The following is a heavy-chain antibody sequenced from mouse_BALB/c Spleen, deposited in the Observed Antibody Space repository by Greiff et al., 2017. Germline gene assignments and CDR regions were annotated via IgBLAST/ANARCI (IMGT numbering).Heavy chain of an antibody. CDR1: GYSITSDYA. D-gene: IGHD2-10*02. J-gene: IGHJ4*01. CDR3: ARYSYGNYAMDY. Sequence: VQLQQSGPGLVKPSQSLSLTCTVTGYSITSDYAWNWIRQFPGNKLEWMGYISYSGSTSYNPSLKSRISITRDTSKNQFFLQLNSVTTEDTATYYCARYSYGNYAMDYWGQGTSVTVSS. CDR2: ISYSGST. V-gene: IGHV3-2*02.